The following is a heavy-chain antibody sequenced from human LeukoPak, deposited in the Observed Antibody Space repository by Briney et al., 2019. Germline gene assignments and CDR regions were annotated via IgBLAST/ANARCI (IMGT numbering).Heavy chain of an antibody. CDR2: IYSIGST. Sequence: GGSLRLSCAASGFSVNINYMSWVRQAPGKGLEWVSGIYSIGSTYYADSVKGRFTISRDNSKNTLYLQMNSLRAEDTALYYCASSSFRYYYHGMDVWGLGTTVTVSS. CDR1: GFSVNINY. J-gene: IGHJ6*02. CDR3: ASSSFRYYYHGMDV. D-gene: IGHD2/OR15-2a*01. V-gene: IGHV3-53*01.